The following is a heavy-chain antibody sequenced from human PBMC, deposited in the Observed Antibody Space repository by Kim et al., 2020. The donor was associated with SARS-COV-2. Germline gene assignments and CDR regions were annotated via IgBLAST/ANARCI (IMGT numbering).Heavy chain of an antibody. CDR1: GFTFSSYA. Sequence: GGSLRLSCSASGFTFSSYAMEWVRQAPGKGLEYVSAISSNGGSTYYADSVKGRFTISRDNSKNTLYLQMSSLRAEDTAVYYCVKNPSDFYYDSSGSEYWGQGTLVTVSS. CDR3: VKNPSDFYYDSSGSEY. V-gene: IGHV3-64D*06. CDR2: ISSNGGST. J-gene: IGHJ4*02. D-gene: IGHD3-22*01.